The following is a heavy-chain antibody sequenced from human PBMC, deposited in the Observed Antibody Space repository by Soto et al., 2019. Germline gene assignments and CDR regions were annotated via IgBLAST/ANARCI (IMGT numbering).Heavy chain of an antibody. D-gene: IGHD1-26*01. CDR1: GFGSRYSFSNRW. V-gene: IGHV5-51*01. CDR2: IYPDESDV. CDR3: ARHYSGTLYGMDV. Sequence: GEALKISCKGFGFGSRYSFSNRWIGWVRQMPGKGLEWMGIIYPDESDVQYSPSFQGLVTMSVDKSINTAYLHWDSLKASDTATYYCARHYSGTLYGMDVWGQGTTVTVSS. J-gene: IGHJ6*02.